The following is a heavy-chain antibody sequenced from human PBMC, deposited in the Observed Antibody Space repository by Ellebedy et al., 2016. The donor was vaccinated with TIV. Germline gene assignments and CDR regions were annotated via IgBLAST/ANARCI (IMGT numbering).Heavy chain of an antibody. D-gene: IGHD3-16*01. CDR1: GFTVNNNY. J-gene: IGHJ4*02. Sequence: PGGSLRLSCAASGFTVNNNYMSWVRQAPGKGLEWVSVIYSGGGISYLESVRGRFTISRDNPKNTVYLQMNSLRAEDTAVYFCVGGPLGIRKWGPGTLVTVSP. V-gene: IGHV3-53*01. CDR2: IYSGGGI. CDR3: VGGPLGIRK.